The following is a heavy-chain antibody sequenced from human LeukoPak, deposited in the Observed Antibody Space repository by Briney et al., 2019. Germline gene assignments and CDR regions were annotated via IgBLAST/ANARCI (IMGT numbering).Heavy chain of an antibody. V-gene: IGHV3-48*04. Sequence: GGSLRLSCAASGFTFSSYWMHWVRQPPGKGLEWVSYISSSGSTIYYADSVKGRFTISRDNAKNSLYLQMNSLRAEDTAVYYCARDCGGGSCYGPYDAFDIWGQGTMVTVSS. CDR2: ISSSGSTI. CDR1: GFTFSSYW. J-gene: IGHJ3*02. CDR3: ARDCGGGSCYGPYDAFDI. D-gene: IGHD2-15*01.